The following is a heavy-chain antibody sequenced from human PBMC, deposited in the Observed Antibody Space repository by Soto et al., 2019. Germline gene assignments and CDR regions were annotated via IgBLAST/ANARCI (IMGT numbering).Heavy chain of an antibody. CDR2: IYYSGST. V-gene: IGHV4-39*01. D-gene: IGHD6-6*01. CDR3: ARASIAARPIY. Sequence: SETLSLTCTVSGGSISSSSYYWGWIRQPPGKGLEWIGSIYYSGSTYYNPSLKSRVTISVDTSKNQFSLKLSSVTAADTAVYYCARASIAARPIYWGQGTLVTVSS. J-gene: IGHJ4*02. CDR1: GGSISSSSYY.